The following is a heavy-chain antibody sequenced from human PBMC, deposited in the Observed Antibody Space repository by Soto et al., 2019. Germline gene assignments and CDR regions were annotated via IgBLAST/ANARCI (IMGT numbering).Heavy chain of an antibody. CDR3: ATEITFGGVIVIPGY. J-gene: IGHJ4*02. CDR1: GYSFTSYW. Sequence: GESLKISCKGSGYSFTSYWIGWVRQMPGKGLEWMGIIYPGDSDTRYSPSFQGQVTISADKSISTAYLQWSSLKASDTAMYYCATEITFGGVIVIPGYWGQGTLVTVSS. CDR2: IYPGDSDT. V-gene: IGHV5-51*01. D-gene: IGHD3-16*02.